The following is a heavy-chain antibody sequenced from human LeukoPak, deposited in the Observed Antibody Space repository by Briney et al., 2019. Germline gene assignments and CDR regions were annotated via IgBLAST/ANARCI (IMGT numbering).Heavy chain of an antibody. J-gene: IGHJ6*02. D-gene: IGHD2-21*02. CDR2: INHSGST. Sequence: SETLSLTCAVYGGSFSGYYWSWIRQPPGKGLEWIGEINHSGSTNYNPSLKSRVTISVDTSKNQFSLKLSSVTAADTAVYYCARQTCGGDCYSHPDLGMDVWGQGTTVTVSS. CDR1: GGSFSGYY. V-gene: IGHV4-34*09. CDR3: ARQTCGGDCYSHPDLGMDV.